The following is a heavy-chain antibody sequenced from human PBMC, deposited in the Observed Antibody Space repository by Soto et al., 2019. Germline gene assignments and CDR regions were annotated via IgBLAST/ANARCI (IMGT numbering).Heavy chain of an antibody. CDR1: GFTFSSYS. CDR3: ARRFLTPPPTPGMDV. CDR2: ISSSSSTI. J-gene: IGHJ6*02. D-gene: IGHD3-10*01. Sequence: GGSLRLSCAASGFTFSSYSMNWVRQAPGKGLEWVSYISSSSSTIYYADSVKGRFTISRDNAKNSLYLQMNSLRAEDTAVYYTARRFLTPPPTPGMDVWGQGTTVTVSS. V-gene: IGHV3-48*01.